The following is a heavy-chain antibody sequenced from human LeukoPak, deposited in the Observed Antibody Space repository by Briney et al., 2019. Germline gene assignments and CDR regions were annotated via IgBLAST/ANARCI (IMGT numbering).Heavy chain of an antibody. CDR2: IYYSGST. CDR1: GGSISSRSYY. V-gene: IGHV4-39*01. CDR3: ARHGGEDIVATITAFDI. Sequence: SETLSLTCTVSGGSISSRSYYWGWIRQPPGKGLEWIGSIYYSGSTYYNPSLKSRVTISVDTSKNQFSLKLSSVTAADTAVYYCARHGGEDIVATITAFDIWGQGTMVTVSS. D-gene: IGHD5-12*01. J-gene: IGHJ3*02.